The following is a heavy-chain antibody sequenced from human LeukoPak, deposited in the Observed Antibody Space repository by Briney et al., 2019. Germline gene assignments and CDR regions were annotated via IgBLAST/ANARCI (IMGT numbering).Heavy chain of an antibody. J-gene: IGHJ4*02. CDR3: ARHESRVEAPPYDY. Sequence: SETLSLTCTVSGGSISSGYYWGWIRQPPGKGLEWIGSIYHSGSTYYNPSLKSRVTISVDTSKNQFSLKVSSVTAADTALYYCARHESRVEAPPYDYWGQGTLVTVSS. V-gene: IGHV4-38-2*02. D-gene: IGHD5-24*01. CDR2: IYHSGST. CDR1: GGSISSGYY.